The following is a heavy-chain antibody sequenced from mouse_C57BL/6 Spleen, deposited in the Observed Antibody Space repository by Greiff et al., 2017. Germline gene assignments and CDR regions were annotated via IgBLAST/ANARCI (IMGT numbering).Heavy chain of an antibody. CDR1: GYSFTSYY. CDR3: ANDDGGDWFAY. V-gene: IGHV1-66*01. D-gene: IGHD2-4*01. J-gene: IGHJ3*01. CDR2: IYPGSGNT. Sequence: QVQLQQSGPELVKPGASVKISCKASGYSFTSYYIHWVKQRPGQGLEWIGWIYPGSGNTKYNEKFKGKATLTADTSSSTAYMQLSSLTAEDSAVYCCANDDGGDWFAYWGQGTLVTVSA.